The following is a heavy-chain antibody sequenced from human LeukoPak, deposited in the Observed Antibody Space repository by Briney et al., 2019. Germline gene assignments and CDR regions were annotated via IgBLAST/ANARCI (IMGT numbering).Heavy chain of an antibody. CDR3: ARDLDDILTGYYYYYYGMDV. V-gene: IGHV3-33*01. CDR1: GFTFSSYG. Sequence: PGMSLRLSCAASGFTFSSYGMHWVRQAPGKGLEWVAVIWYDGSNKYYADSVKGRFTISRDNSKNTLYLQMNSLRAEDTAVYYCARDLDDILTGYYYYYYGMDVWGQGTTVTVSS. CDR2: IWYDGSNK. J-gene: IGHJ6*02. D-gene: IGHD3-9*01.